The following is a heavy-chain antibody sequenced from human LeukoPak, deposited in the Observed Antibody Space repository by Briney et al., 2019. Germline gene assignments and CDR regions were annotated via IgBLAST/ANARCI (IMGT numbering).Heavy chain of an antibody. V-gene: IGHV3-21*01. CDR1: GFTFSDYD. CDR2: ISYLSSHV. CDR3: GRAFPPLRTSSAGDL. D-gene: IGHD3-16*01. J-gene: IGHJ4*02. Sequence: GGSLRLSCSASGFTFSDYDMNWVRQAPGKGLECVSSISYLSSHVYYGDSVKGRFSISRDNAKNSLYLQMNSLGAEDTAIYYCGRAFPPLRTSSAGDLWGQGILVTVSS.